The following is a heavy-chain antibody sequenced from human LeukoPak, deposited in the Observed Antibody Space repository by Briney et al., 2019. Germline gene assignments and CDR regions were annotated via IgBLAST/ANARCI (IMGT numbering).Heavy chain of an antibody. J-gene: IGHJ4*02. CDR1: GFTFSSYA. Sequence: PPGGSLRLSCAASGFTFSSYAMSWVRQAPGKGLEWVSAISGSGGSTFYADSVKGRFTISRDNSKNILYLQMNSLRVEDTATYFCAKVNRGSVVNYFGLDYWGQGTLVTVSS. CDR3: AKVNRGSVVNYFGLDY. CDR2: ISGSGGST. D-gene: IGHD2/OR15-2a*01. V-gene: IGHV3-23*01.